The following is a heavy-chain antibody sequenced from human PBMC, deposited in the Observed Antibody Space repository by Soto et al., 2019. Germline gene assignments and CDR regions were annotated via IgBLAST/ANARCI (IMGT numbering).Heavy chain of an antibody. CDR1: GGSVNNANYF. CDR3: ARDADYGGSRGGMDV. CDR2: IYYSGST. D-gene: IGHD4-17*01. Sequence: QVRLEESGPGLVKPSETLSLICSVSGGSVNNANYFRNWIRHHPENGLEWIGYIYYSGSTRYNPSFKTRATMSIDTTKDQFSLRLNSVTVADTAVYFCARDADYGGSRGGMDVWGRVTTVTVSS. J-gene: IGHJ6*02. V-gene: IGHV4-31*03.